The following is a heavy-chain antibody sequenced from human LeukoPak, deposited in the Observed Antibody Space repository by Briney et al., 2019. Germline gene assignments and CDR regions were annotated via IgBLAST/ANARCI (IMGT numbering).Heavy chain of an antibody. J-gene: IGHJ5*02. V-gene: IGHV4-31*03. CDR1: GGSISSGGYY. D-gene: IGHD3-22*01. CDR2: IYYSGST. Sequence: PSETLSLTCTVSGGSISSGGYYWSWIRQHPGKGLEWIGYIYYSGSTYYNPSLKSRVTISVDTSKNQFSLKLSSVTAADTAVYYCARRGTPITMIVVVNRPAPYNWFDPWGQGTLVTVSS. CDR3: ARRGTPITMIVVVNRPAPYNWFDP.